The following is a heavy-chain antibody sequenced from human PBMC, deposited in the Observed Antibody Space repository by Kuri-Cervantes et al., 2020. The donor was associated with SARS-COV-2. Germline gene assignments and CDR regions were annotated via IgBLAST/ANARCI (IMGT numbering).Heavy chain of an antibody. Sequence: GESLKISCAASGFTFSSYWMSWVRQAPGKGLEGFSSISGYSTIYYADSVKGRFTITRDYAKNSLYLQMNNLIAEDTAVYYCASDCVYTSSSWFDPWGQGTLVTVSS. V-gene: IGHV3-69-1*01. CDR1: GFTFSSYW. CDR2: ISGYSTI. D-gene: IGHD6-6*01. CDR3: ASDCVYTSSSWFDP. J-gene: IGHJ5*02.